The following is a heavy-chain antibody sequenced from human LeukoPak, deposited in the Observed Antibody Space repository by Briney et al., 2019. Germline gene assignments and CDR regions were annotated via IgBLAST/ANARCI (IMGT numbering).Heavy chain of an antibody. CDR3: ASGSGSYRTPYYYMDV. Sequence: GGSLRLSCAASGFTVSSNYMSWVRQAPGKGLEWVSIIYSGGSTYYADSVKGRFTISRDDSKNTLYLQMNSLRAEDTAVYYCASGSGSYRTPYYYMDVWGKGTTVTVS. CDR2: IYSGGST. CDR1: GFTVSSNY. V-gene: IGHV3-53*01. J-gene: IGHJ6*03. D-gene: IGHD3-10*01.